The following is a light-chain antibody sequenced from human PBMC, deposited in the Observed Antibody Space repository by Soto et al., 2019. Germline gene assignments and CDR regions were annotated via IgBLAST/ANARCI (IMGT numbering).Light chain of an antibody. Sequence: EIVLTQSPGTLSLSPGERATLSCRVSQSISSDYLAWYQQKPGQAPRLLIYGASTRAAGIPDRFSGSGSGTDFSLTISRLEPEDFAVYYCQQYDDSETFGQGTKVEI. CDR2: GAS. CDR1: QSISSDY. CDR3: QQYDDSET. J-gene: IGKJ1*01. V-gene: IGKV3-20*01.